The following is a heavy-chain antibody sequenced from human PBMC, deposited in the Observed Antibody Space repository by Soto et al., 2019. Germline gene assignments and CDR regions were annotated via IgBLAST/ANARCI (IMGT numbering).Heavy chain of an antibody. J-gene: IGHJ6*03. V-gene: IGHV4-59*08. Sequence: PSETLSLTCTVSGGSISSYYWSWIRQPPGKGLEWIGYIYYSGSTNYNPSLKSRVTISVDTSKNQFSLKLSSVTAADTAVYYCARFCSGGSCYPTYYYFYIDVWGKGTTVTVSS. CDR3: ARFCSGGSCYPTYYYFYIDV. CDR1: GGSISSYY. CDR2: IYYSGST. D-gene: IGHD2-15*01.